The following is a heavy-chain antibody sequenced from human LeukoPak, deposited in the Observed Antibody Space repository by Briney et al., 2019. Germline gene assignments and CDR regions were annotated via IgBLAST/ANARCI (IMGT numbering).Heavy chain of an antibody. Sequence: PGGSLRLSCAASEFTFDNYAMSWVRQAPGKGLEWVSVISGSGYYSYYADSVKGRFTVSRDNSKNTLYLQMNSLRAEDTAVYYCAISYGSGSYNYYGMDVWGQGTTVTVSS. CDR3: AISYGSGSYNYYGMDV. CDR2: ISGSGYYS. D-gene: IGHD3-10*01. J-gene: IGHJ6*02. V-gene: IGHV3-23*01. CDR1: EFTFDNYA.